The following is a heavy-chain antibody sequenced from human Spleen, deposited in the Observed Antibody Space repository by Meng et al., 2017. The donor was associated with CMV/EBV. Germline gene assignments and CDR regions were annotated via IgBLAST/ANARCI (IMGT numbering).Heavy chain of an antibody. CDR3: AKGVVPADHYYYYGMDV. CDR1: GFSFTSYA. J-gene: IGHJ6*02. CDR2: IDLSGDNT. D-gene: IGHD2-2*01. Sequence: GGSLRLSCAASGFSFTSYAMSWVRQPPGKGLEWVSAIDLSGDNTYYADSVKGRFTISRDNSKNTLYLQMNSLRAEDTAVYYCAKGVVPADHYYYYGMDVWGQGTTVTVSS. V-gene: IGHV3-23*01.